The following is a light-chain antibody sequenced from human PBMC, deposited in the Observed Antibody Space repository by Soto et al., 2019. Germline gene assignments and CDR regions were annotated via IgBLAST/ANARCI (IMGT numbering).Light chain of an antibody. Sequence: EIVMTQSPATLSVSPGGRATLSCRASQSISDTLAWYQQKPGQAPRLLIHGASTRATGFPARFSGSGSGTDFTLTISSLQSEDFAVYYCKQYNNWPWTFGQGTQVEIK. CDR3: KQYNNWPWT. V-gene: IGKV3-15*01. CDR2: GAS. J-gene: IGKJ1*01. CDR1: QSISDT.